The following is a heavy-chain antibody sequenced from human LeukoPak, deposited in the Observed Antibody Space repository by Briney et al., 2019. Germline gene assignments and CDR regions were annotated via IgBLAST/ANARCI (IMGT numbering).Heavy chain of an antibody. Sequence: PGGSLRLSCAASGFTFSTYWMSWVRQAPGKGLEWVSAISGSGGSIYYADSVKGRFTISRDNSKNTLFLQMNSLRAEDTAVYYCAKDRGWFGGSLANFDDWGQGTLVTVSS. V-gene: IGHV3-23*01. D-gene: IGHD3-10*01. CDR3: AKDRGWFGGSLANFDD. CDR1: GFTFSTYW. CDR2: ISGSGGSI. J-gene: IGHJ4*02.